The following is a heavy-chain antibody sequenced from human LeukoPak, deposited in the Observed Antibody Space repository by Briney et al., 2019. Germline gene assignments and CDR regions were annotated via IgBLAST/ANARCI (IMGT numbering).Heavy chain of an antibody. CDR3: ARSLPGAIGAADL. D-gene: IGHD2-15*01. Sequence: SETLPLTCTVSSYSITSGYYWGWIRQPPGKGLEWIGSIHHSGNTYYSPSLKSRVTISVDTSKNHFSLKVTSLTPADTGVYYCARSLPGAIGAADLWGQGTLVTVSS. CDR1: SYSITSGYY. CDR2: IHHSGNT. J-gene: IGHJ4*02. V-gene: IGHV4-38-2*02.